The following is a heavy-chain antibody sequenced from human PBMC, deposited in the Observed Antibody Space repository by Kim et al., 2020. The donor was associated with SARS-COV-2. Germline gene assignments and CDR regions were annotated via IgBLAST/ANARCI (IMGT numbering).Heavy chain of an antibody. J-gene: IGHJ2*01. CDR3: ASGGVKQWLGL. CDR2: ISYSGST. Sequence: SETLSLTCTVSGGSISTYYWNWIRQSPQKGLEWIGFISYSGSTNYNPSLKSRVAISVDSSKNPFSLNLSSVTAADTAVYYCASGGVKQWLGLWGRGTLVT. D-gene: IGHD6-19*01. V-gene: IGHV4-59*13. CDR1: GGSISTYY.